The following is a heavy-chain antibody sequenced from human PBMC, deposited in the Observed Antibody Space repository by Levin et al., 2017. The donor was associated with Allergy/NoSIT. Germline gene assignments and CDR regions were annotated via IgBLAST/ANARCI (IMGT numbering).Heavy chain of an antibody. CDR2: ISGSGGST. Sequence: GESLKISCAASGFTFSSYAMSWVRQAPGKGLEWVSAISGSGGSTYYADSVKGRFTISRDNSKNTLYLQMNSLRAEDTAVYYCAKMPLWFGEWGRILFDYWGQGTLVTVSS. CDR1: GFTFSSYA. V-gene: IGHV3-23*01. J-gene: IGHJ4*02. D-gene: IGHD3-10*01. CDR3: AKMPLWFGEWGRILFDY.